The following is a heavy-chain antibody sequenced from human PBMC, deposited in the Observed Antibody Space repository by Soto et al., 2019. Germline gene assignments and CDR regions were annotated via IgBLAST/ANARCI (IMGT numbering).Heavy chain of an antibody. D-gene: IGHD1-26*01. CDR1: GGSISSSSYY. V-gene: IGHV4-39*01. J-gene: IGHJ4*02. CDR2: IYYSGST. CDR3: ARHSKHSGSYQLPDY. Sequence: QLQLQESGPGLVKPSETLSLTCTVSGGSISSSSYYWGWIRQPPGKGLEWIGSIYYSGSTYYNPSLKRRVTISVDTSKNQFSLKLSSVTAADTAVYYCARHSKHSGSYQLPDYWGQGTLVTVSS.